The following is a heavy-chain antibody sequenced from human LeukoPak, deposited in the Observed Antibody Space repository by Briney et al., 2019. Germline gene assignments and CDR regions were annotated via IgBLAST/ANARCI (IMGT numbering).Heavy chain of an antibody. CDR3: ARTRYYYGSRSYGAPYYFDY. D-gene: IGHD3-10*01. J-gene: IGHJ4*02. CDR1: GGSISSSSYY. Sequence: ASETLSLTCTVSGGSISSSSYYWGWIRQPPGKGLEWIGSIYYSGSTYYNPSLKNRLTISVDTSKNQFSLKLSSVTAADTAVYYCARTRYYYGSRSYGAPYYFDYWGQGTLVTVSS. CDR2: IYYSGST. V-gene: IGHV4-39*01.